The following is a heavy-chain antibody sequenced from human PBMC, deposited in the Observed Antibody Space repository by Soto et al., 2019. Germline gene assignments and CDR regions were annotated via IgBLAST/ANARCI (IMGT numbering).Heavy chain of an antibody. Sequence: QVQLQESGPGLVKPSQTLSLTCTVSGGSISSGGYYWSWIRQHPGKGLEWIGYIYYSGSTYYNPSLKSRVTISVDTSKNQFSLKLSSVTAADTAVYYCARVQYGWYGQIWYFDLWGRGTLVTVSS. J-gene: IGHJ2*01. CDR1: GGSISSGGYY. CDR2: IYYSGST. V-gene: IGHV4-31*03. CDR3: ARVQYGWYGQIWYFDL. D-gene: IGHD6-19*01.